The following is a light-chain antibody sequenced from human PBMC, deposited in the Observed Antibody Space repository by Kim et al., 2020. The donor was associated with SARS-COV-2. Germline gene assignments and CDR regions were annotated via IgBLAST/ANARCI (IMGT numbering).Light chain of an antibody. CDR3: QSADSSGAYKV. Sequence: PGQPARITCSGDTRPKQYAYWYQQKPGQAPVLVLYKDSERPSGIPERFSGSSSGTTVTLSITGVQAEDEADYYCQSADSSGAYKVFGGGTQLTVL. V-gene: IGLV3-25*03. CDR2: KDS. J-gene: IGLJ3*02. CDR1: TRPKQY.